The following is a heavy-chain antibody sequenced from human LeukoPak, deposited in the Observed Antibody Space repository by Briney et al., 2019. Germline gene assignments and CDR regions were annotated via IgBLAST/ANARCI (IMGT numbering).Heavy chain of an antibody. D-gene: IGHD3-10*01. CDR3: AKEYYGSGSYQIDADY. Sequence: GGSLRLSCAASGFTFSSYAMSWVRQAPGKGLEWVPAISGSGGSTYYADSVKGRFTISRDNSKNTLYLQMNSLRAEDTAVYYCAKEYYGSGSYQIDADYWGQGTLVTVSS. CDR2: ISGSGGST. V-gene: IGHV3-23*01. J-gene: IGHJ4*02. CDR1: GFTFSSYA.